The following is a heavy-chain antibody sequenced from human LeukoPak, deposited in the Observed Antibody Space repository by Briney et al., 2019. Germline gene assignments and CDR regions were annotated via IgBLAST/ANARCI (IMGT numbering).Heavy chain of an antibody. J-gene: IGHJ4*02. CDR3: ARGNGYPFDY. Sequence: SQTLSLTCAISGGSLSSNSATWNSVRQSPSRGLEWLGRTYYRSKWYNDYAVSVKGRVTINPDASKKQFSLQLNSVTPEDTAMYYCARGNGYPFDYWGQGTLVTVSS. CDR1: GGSLSSNSAT. V-gene: IGHV6-1*01. D-gene: IGHD3-16*01. CDR2: TYYRSKWYN.